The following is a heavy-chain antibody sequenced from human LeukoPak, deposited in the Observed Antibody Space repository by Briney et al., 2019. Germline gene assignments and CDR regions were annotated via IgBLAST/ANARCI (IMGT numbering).Heavy chain of an antibody. D-gene: IGHD5-18*01. CDR3: AANTAMVQRPQYYYYYMDV. CDR1: GYTFTGNY. CDR2: IIPAFGSP. V-gene: IGHV1-69*13. Sequence: SVKVSCKASGYTFTGNYIHWVRQAPGQGLEWMGGIIPAFGSPNYSQRFHGRVTITADESTSTAYMELSRLRSEDTAVYYCAANTAMVQRPQYYYYYMDVWGKGTTVTVSS. J-gene: IGHJ6*03.